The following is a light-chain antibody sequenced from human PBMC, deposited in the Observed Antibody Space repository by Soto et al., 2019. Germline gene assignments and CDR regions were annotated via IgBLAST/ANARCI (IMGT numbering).Light chain of an antibody. V-gene: IGKV3-15*01. CDR3: QQYKNWPPLT. J-gene: IGKJ4*01. CDR2: GAF. Sequence: EIVMTQSPATLSVSPGERATLSCRASQSVSYNLAWYQQKPGHGPRLLIYGAFTSATGITARFSGSGSGTEFTLTISSLQSEDFSVYYCQQYKNWPPLTFGGGTKVEIK. CDR1: QSVSYN.